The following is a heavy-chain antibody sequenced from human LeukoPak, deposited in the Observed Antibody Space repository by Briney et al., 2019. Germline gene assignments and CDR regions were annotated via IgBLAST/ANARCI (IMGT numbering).Heavy chain of an antibody. V-gene: IGHV3-30*04. CDR3: AKDPDWGYYYDSSGYPPDY. J-gene: IGHJ4*02. CDR1: GFTFSSYA. CDR2: ISYDGSNK. Sequence: GGSLRLSCAASGFTFSSYAMHWVRQAPGKGLEWVALISYDGSNKYFADSVKGRFTISRDNAKNSLYLQMNSLRAEDTAVYYCAKDPDWGYYYDSSGYPPDYWGQGTLVTVSS. D-gene: IGHD3-22*01.